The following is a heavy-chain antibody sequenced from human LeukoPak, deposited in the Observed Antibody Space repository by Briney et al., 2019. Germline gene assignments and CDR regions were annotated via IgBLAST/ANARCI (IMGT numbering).Heavy chain of an antibody. J-gene: IGHJ4*02. CDR1: GDSISSSRYC. CDR3: LAYYSLSGNSYNGIDY. V-gene: IGHV4-39*01. D-gene: IGHD3-10*01. CDR2: VYHSGST. Sequence: SETLSLTCSVSGDSISSSRYCWGWIRQPPGKGLEWIGSVYHSGSTHYNPSLNSRITISVDTSKNQFSLRLRSVTAADTALYFCLAYYSLSGNSYNGIDYWGQGTLVTVSS.